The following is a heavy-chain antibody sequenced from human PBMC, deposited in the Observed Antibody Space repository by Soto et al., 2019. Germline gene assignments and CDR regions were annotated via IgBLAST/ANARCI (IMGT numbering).Heavy chain of an antibody. Sequence: PSETLSLTCAVYGGSFSGYYWSWIRQPPGKGLEWIGEIYHSGSTNYNPSLKSRVTISVDKSKNQFSLKLNSVTAADTAVYYCARDTSSSVAFDYWGQGTLVTVSS. D-gene: IGHD6-6*01. V-gene: IGHV4-34*01. CDR2: IYHSGST. CDR3: ARDTSSSVAFDY. CDR1: GGSFSGYY. J-gene: IGHJ4*02.